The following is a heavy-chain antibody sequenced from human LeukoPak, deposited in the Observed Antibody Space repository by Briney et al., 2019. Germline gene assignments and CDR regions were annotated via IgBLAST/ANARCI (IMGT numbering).Heavy chain of an antibody. CDR1: GFTFSSYA. Sequence: GRSLRLSCAASGFTFSSYAMHWVRQAPGKGLEWVAVISYDGSNKYYADSVKGRFTISRDNSRDTVYLQMNSLRADDTAVYFCAKDEEGGSRGGPFDYWGQGTLVTVSS. CDR3: AKDEEGGSRGGPFDY. J-gene: IGHJ4*02. CDR2: ISYDGSNK. V-gene: IGHV3-30-3*01. D-gene: IGHD1-26*01.